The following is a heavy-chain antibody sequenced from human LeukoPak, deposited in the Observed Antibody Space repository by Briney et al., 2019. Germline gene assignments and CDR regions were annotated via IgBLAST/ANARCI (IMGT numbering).Heavy chain of an antibody. Sequence: PGGSLRLSCAASGFSFSDSWMSWVRQAPGKGPEWVANIKKDGSEEHYVDSVKGRFIVSRDNARQSFFLEMKSLRVEDTAVYYCATYDNWVAGDVWGQGTTVSVSS. CDR2: IKKDGSEE. CDR3: ATYDNWVAGDV. CDR1: GFSFSDSW. V-gene: IGHV3-7*01. J-gene: IGHJ6*02. D-gene: IGHD5-24*01.